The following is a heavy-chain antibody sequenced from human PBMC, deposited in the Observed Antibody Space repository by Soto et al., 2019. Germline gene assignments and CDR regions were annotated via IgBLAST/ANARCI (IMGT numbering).Heavy chain of an antibody. V-gene: IGHV3-21*01. D-gene: IGHD3-10*01. Sequence: GGSLRLSCAASGFTFSSYSMNWVRQAPGKGLEWVSSISSSSSYIYYADSVKGRFTISRDNAKNSLYLQMNSLRAEDTAVYYCARDVGSYTLYYYYYGMAVWGQGTTVTVSS. J-gene: IGHJ6*02. CDR3: ARDVGSYTLYYYYYGMAV. CDR1: GFTFSSYS. CDR2: ISSSSSYI.